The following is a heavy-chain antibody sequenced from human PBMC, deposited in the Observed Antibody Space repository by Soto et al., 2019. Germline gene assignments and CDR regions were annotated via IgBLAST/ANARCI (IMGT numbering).Heavy chain of an antibody. CDR2: ISSSGDNT. CDR3: AKIASVGQIDY. J-gene: IGHJ4*02. CDR1: GFTFSTYV. Sequence: EVQLLESGGGLIQPGGSLRLSCAASGFTFSTYVMSWVRQAPGKGLEWVSGISSSGDNTYYADYVKGRFTISRDNSKNTLYLQMNSLRADDTAVYYCAKIASVGQIDYWGQGTLVTVSS. V-gene: IGHV3-23*01. D-gene: IGHD6-13*01.